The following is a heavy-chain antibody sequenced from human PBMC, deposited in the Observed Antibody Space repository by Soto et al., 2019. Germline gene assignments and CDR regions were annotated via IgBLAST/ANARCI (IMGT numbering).Heavy chain of an antibody. D-gene: IGHD5-12*01. J-gene: IGHJ4*02. CDR2: IFSSGST. CDR1: GGSINTFY. V-gene: IGHV4-4*07. CDR3: AREGSYSAYNFAHGIQLWSFDF. Sequence: LSLTCTVSGGSINTFYWSWVRQPAGKGLEWIGRIFSSGSTSFNPSLESRVAMSVDTSRNHFSLNLSSVTAADMAVYYCAREGSYSAYNFAHGIQLWSFDFWGQGALVTVSS.